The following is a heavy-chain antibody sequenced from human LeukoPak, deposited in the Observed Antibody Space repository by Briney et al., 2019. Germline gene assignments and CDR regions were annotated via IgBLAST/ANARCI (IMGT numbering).Heavy chain of an antibody. V-gene: IGHV3-7*01. CDR2: IKQDGSEK. CDR1: GFTLSSYW. CDR3: ARDWSAAVYAPFDY. J-gene: IGHJ4*02. Sequence: HPGGSLRLSCAASGFTLSSYWMTWVRQAPGKGLEWVAYIKQDGSEKYYMDSVKGRFTISRDNTENTLYLQMKSLRHEDTAVYYCARDWSAAVYAPFDYWGQGTLVTVSS. D-gene: IGHD5/OR15-5a*01.